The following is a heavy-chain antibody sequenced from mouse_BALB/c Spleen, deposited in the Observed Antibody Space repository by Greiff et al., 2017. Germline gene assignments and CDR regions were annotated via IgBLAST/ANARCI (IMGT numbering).Heavy chain of an antibody. V-gene: IGHV3-8*02. J-gene: IGHJ1*01. CDR3: ARSTMITDWYFDV. CDR1: GDSITSGY. D-gene: IGHD2-4*01. CDR2: ISYSGST. Sequence: EVKLQESGPSLVKPSQTLSLTCSVTGDSITSGYWNWIRKFPGNKLEYMGYISYSGSTYYNPSLKSRISITRDTSKNQYYLQLNSVTTEDTATYYCARSTMITDWYFDVWGAGTTVTVSS.